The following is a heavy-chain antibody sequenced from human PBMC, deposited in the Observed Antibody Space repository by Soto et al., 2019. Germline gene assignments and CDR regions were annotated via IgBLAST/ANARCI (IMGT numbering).Heavy chain of an antibody. J-gene: IGHJ6*02. D-gene: IGHD5-12*01. Sequence: VGSMRLSCAASGFTFSSYAMHWVRQAPGKGLEWVAVISYDGSNKYYADSVKGRFTISRDHSKNTLYLQMNSLRAEDTAVYYCARAIYRVGVGGGYETHDSDFSYGMDVGRHGTKVTV. CDR1: GFTFSSYA. V-gene: IGHV3-30-3*01. CDR2: ISYDGSNK. CDR3: ARAIYRVGVGGGYETHDSDFSYGMDV.